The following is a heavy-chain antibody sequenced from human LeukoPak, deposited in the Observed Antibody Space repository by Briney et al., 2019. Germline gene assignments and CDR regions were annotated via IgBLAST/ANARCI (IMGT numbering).Heavy chain of an antibody. V-gene: IGHV6-1*01. D-gene: IGHD2-8*02. J-gene: IGHJ5*02. CDR1: GDSVSSNSVA. CDR3: VRYDRTVGWFDP. CDR2: TYYRSKWYS. Sequence: SQTLSLTCAISGDSVSSNSVAWNWIRQSPSKGLEWLGRTYYRSKWYSDYAVSVKSRITINPDTSKNQFSLQLNSVTPEDTAVYYCVRYDRTVGWFDPWGQGTLVTVSS.